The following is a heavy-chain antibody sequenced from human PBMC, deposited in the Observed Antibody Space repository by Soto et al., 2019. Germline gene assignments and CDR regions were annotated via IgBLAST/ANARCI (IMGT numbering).Heavy chain of an antibody. D-gene: IGHD3-22*01. CDR2: INPYNGNR. J-gene: IGHJ4*02. CDR3: ARDRLRGYDSSGFYS. Sequence: QIQLMQSGAELRKLGASVKVSCEASGYTFNSYGINWLRQAPGQGLEWIGWINPYNGNRNFAQKFEDRVTMTTITSTNTVLLELRSLKSDDTAIYFCARDRLRGYDSSGFYSWGQGTLVTVSS. V-gene: IGHV1-18*01. CDR1: GYTFNSYG.